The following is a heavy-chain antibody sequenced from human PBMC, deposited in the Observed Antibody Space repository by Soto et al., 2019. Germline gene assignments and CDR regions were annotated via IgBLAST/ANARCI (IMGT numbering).Heavy chain of an antibody. D-gene: IGHD5-18*01. CDR1: GGSISSGGYY. J-gene: IGHJ5*02. Sequence: QVQLQESGPGLVKLSQTLSLTCTVSGGSISSGGYYWSWIRQHPGKGLEWIGYIYYSGSTYYNPSLKSRVIISVDTSKDQFSQKLSSVASAEASVYYSARGGPRGYRDGLTTRYNCFDPSGQGSPVTVSS. V-gene: IGHV4-31*03. CDR2: IYYSGST. CDR3: ARGGPRGYRDGLTTRYNCFDP.